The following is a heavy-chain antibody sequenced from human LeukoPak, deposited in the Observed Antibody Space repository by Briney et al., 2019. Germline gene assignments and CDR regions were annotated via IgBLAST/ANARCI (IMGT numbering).Heavy chain of an antibody. Sequence: GGSLRLSCAASGFTFSSYSMNWVRQAPGKGLEWVSSISSSSLYIYYADSVKGRFTISRDNAKNSLYLQMNSLRAEDTAVYYCARTVRYLGAFDIWGQGTMVTVSS. CDR3: ARTVRYLGAFDI. D-gene: IGHD4-17*01. V-gene: IGHV3-21*01. CDR2: ISSSSLYI. J-gene: IGHJ3*02. CDR1: GFTFSSYS.